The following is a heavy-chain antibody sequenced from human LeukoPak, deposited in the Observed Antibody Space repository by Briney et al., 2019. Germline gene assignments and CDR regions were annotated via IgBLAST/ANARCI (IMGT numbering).Heavy chain of an antibody. V-gene: IGHV4-59*08. CDR2: IYYSGST. CDR1: GASISSYY. Sequence: SETLSLTCTVSGASISSYYWSWIRQPPGKGLEWIGYIYYSGSTNYNPSLKSRVTISVDTSKNQFSLKLSSVTAADTAVYYCARVGDGYKNLAFDYWGQGTLVTVSS. CDR3: ARVGDGYKNLAFDY. J-gene: IGHJ4*02. D-gene: IGHD5-24*01.